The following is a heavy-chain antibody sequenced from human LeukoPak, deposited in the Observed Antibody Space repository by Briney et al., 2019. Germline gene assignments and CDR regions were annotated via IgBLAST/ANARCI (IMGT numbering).Heavy chain of an antibody. V-gene: IGHV4-59*12. CDR3: ARDGRFPPEVLPRYFDY. CDR1: GGSISSYY. J-gene: IGHJ4*02. D-gene: IGHD1-26*01. Sequence: SETLSLTCTVSGGSISSYYWTWIRQPPGKGLEWIGYTYYSGSTNYNPSLKSRVTISVDTSKNQFSLKLSSVTAADTAVYYCARDGRFPPEVLPRYFDYWGQGTLVTVSS. CDR2: TYYSGST.